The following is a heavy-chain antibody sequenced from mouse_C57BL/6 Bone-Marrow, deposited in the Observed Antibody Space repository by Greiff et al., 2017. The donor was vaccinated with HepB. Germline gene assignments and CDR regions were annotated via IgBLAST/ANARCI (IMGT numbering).Heavy chain of an antibody. Sequence: VQLQQSGAELVRPGASVKLSCTASGFNIKDDYMHWVKQRPEQGLEWIGWIDPENGDTEYASKFQGKATITADTSSNTAYLQLSSLTSEYTAVYYCTTEGRAWFAYWGQGTLVTVSA. V-gene: IGHV14-4*01. CDR2: IDPENGDT. D-gene: IGHD3-1*01. CDR3: TTEGRAWFAY. CDR1: GFNIKDDY. J-gene: IGHJ3*01.